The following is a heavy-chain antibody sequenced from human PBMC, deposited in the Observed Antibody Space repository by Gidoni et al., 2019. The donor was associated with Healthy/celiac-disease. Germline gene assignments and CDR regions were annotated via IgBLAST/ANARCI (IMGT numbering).Heavy chain of an antibody. J-gene: IGHJ5*02. CDR2: IYYSGST. V-gene: IGHV4-39*01. Sequence: QLQLQESGPGLVKPSETLSLTCTVSGGSISSSSYYWGWIRQPPGKGLEWIGSIYYSGSTYYNPSLKSRVTISVDTSKNQFSLKLSSVTAADTAVYYCARPHDGGWFDPWGQGTLVTVSS. CDR1: GGSISSSSYY. D-gene: IGHD1-1*01. CDR3: ARPHDGGWFDP.